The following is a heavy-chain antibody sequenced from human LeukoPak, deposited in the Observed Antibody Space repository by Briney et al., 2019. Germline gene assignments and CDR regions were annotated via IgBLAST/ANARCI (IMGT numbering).Heavy chain of an antibody. J-gene: IGHJ4*02. CDR2: IYYSGST. CDR1: GGPISSSRYY. D-gene: IGHD6-19*01. CDR3: ASGYSSGWYKFYYFDY. V-gene: IGHV4-39*07. Sequence: SETLSLTCTVSGGPISSSRYYWGWIRQPPGKGLEWLGSIYYSGSTYYNPSLKSRVTISVDTSKNQFSQKLSSVTAADTAVYYCASGYSSGWYKFYYFDYWGQGTLVTVSS.